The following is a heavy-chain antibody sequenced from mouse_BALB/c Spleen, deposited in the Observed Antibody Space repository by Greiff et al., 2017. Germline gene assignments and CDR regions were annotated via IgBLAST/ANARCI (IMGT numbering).Heavy chain of an antibody. CDR3: ARRENWIYAMDY. Sequence: EVKLQESGGGLVQPGGSRKLSCAASGFTFSSFGMHWVRQAPEKGLEWVAYISSGSSTIYYADTVKGRFTISRDNPKNTLFLQMTSLRSEDTAMYYCARRENWIYAMDYWGQGTSVTVSS. V-gene: IGHV5-17*02. CDR2: ISSGSSTI. J-gene: IGHJ4*01. CDR1: GFTFSSFG.